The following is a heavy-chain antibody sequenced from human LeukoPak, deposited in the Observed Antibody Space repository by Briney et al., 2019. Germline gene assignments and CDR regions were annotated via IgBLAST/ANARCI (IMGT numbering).Heavy chain of an antibody. J-gene: IGHJ6*02. D-gene: IGHD1-1*01. CDR3: AKVPTGTTSPDYYYYGMDV. CDR2: ISGTGSST. V-gene: IGHV3-23*01. CDR1: GFTFSSYA. Sequence: GGSLRLSCAASGFTFSSYAMSWVRQAPGKGLELVSAISGTGSSTYYADSVKGRFTISRDNSKNTLYLQMNSLRAEDTAVYYCAKVPTGTTSPDYYYYGMDVWGQGTPVTVSS.